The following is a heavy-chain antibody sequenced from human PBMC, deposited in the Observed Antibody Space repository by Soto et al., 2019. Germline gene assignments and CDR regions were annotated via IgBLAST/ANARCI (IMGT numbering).Heavy chain of an antibody. CDR1: GFTFSNFA. D-gene: IGHD3-9*01. Sequence: GGSLRLSCAASGFTFSNFAMSWVRQAPGKGLEWVSGISGSGGSINYGDSVKGRFTISRDNSKNTLYLQMNSLRPEDTALYYCAKGFLTGYSLPFDYWGQGTLVTVPQ. J-gene: IGHJ4*02. V-gene: IGHV3-23*01. CDR3: AKGFLTGYSLPFDY. CDR2: ISGSGGSI.